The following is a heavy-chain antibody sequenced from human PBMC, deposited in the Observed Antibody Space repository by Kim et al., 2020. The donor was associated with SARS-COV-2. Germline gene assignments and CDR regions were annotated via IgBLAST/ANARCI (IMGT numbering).Heavy chain of an antibody. D-gene: IGHD3-10*01. J-gene: IGHJ6*02. CDR3: ARDSGGRAYYYGSGSYYIPYYYYGMDV. V-gene: IGHV1-69*13. CDR2: IIPIFGTA. CDR1: GGTFSSYA. Sequence: SVKVSCKASGGTFSSYAISWVRQAPGQGLEWMGGIIPIFGTANYAQKFQGRVTITADESTSTAYMELSSLRSEDTAVYYCARDSGGRAYYYGSGSYYIPYYYYGMDVWGQGTTVTVSS.